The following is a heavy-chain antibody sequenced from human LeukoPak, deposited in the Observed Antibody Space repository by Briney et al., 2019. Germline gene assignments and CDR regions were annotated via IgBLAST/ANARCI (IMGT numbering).Heavy chain of an antibody. J-gene: IGHJ4*02. CDR3: AKSISGYSNSWYCLDY. V-gene: IGHV3-30*02. CDR2: TRFDGSNK. CDR1: GFTFSTYG. D-gene: IGHD6-13*01. Sequence: GGSLRLSCGASGFTFSTYGMRWVRQAPGKGLEWVAFTRFDGSNKYYADSVKGRFTISRDNSKNTLYLQMNSVTAEDTAVYYCAKSISGYSNSWYCLDYWGQGTLVTVSS.